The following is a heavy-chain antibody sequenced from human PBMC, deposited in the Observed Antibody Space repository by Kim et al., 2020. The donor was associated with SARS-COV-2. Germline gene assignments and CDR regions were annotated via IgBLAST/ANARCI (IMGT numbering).Heavy chain of an antibody. CDR2: ST. CDR3: ARIGYRVFDY. J-gene: IGHJ4*02. Sequence: STNYNPSLKSRVTISVDTSKNQFSLKLSSVTAADTAVYYCARIGYRVFDYWGQGTLVTVSS. V-gene: IGHV4-59*01. D-gene: IGHD6-25*01.